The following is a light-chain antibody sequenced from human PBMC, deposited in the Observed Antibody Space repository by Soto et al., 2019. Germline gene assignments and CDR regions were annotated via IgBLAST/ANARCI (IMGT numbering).Light chain of an antibody. CDR3: QQYYSTLIT. Sequence: IVMTQSPDSLAVSLGERATINCKSSQSVLYSSNNKNYLAWYQQNPGQPPRLLIYWASTRESGVPDRFSGSGSGTDFTLTISSLQAEDVAVYYCQQYYSTLITFGQGTRLEI. V-gene: IGKV4-1*01. CDR2: WAS. CDR1: QSVLYSSNNKNY. J-gene: IGKJ5*01.